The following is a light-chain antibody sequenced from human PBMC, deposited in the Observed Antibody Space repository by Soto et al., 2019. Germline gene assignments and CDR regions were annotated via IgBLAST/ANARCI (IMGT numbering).Light chain of an antibody. J-gene: IGKJ1*01. CDR2: GAS. V-gene: IGKV3-20*01. CDR1: QSISVTY. Sequence: EIALTQSRDTLCLSPGERAAISCRASQSISVTYLAWYQQKPGQAPRLLIYGASSRATGIPDRFSGSGSGTDFTLTISRLEPEDFAVYYCQQYGSSRWTFGQGTKVDI. CDR3: QQYGSSRWT.